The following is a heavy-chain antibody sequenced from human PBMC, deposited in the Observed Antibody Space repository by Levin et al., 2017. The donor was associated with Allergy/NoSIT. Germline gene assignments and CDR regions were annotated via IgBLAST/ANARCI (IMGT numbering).Heavy chain of an antibody. V-gene: IGHV3-23*01. J-gene: IGHJ5*02. D-gene: IGHD3-10*01. CDR3: AKFRQLHYGSGSYYNEAPDGFDP. CDR2: ISGSGGST. CDR1: GFTFSSYA. Sequence: GESLKISCAASGFTFSSYAMSWVRQAPGKGLEWVSAISGSGGSTYYADSVKGRFTISRDNSKNTLYLQMNSLRAEDTAVYYCAKFRQLHYGSGSYYNEAPDGFDPWGQGTLVTVSS.